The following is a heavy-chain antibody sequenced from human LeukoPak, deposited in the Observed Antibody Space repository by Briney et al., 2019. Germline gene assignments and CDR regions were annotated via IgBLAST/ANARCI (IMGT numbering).Heavy chain of an antibody. D-gene: IGHD5-24*01. CDR3: AKDQAGQEMAITTDWFDP. Sequence: AGGSLRLSCAASGFTFSSYAMSWVRQAPGKGLEWVSAISGSGGSTYYADSVKGRFTISRDNSKNTLYLQMNSLRAEDTAVYYCAKDQAGQEMAITTDWFDPWGQGTLVTVSS. V-gene: IGHV3-23*01. CDR2: ISGSGGST. CDR1: GFTFSSYA. J-gene: IGHJ5*02.